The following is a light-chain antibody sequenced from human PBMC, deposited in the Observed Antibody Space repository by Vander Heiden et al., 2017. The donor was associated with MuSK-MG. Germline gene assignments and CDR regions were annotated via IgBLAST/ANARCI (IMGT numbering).Light chain of an antibody. V-gene: IGLV2-14*01. CDR1: SSDVGGYKY. J-gene: IGLJ1*01. CDR3: SSYTSSSTYV. CDR2: EVS. Sequence: QSAPTQPASVSGSHGQSTTISCTGTSSDVGGYKYVCWYQQHPGNAHKLMIYEVSNRTAGVSNRFSGSKAGNTASLTISGLQAEDEADYYCSSYTSSSTYVFGTGTKVTVL.